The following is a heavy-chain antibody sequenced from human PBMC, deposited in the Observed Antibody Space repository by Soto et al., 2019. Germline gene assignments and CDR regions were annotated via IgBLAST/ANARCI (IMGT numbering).Heavy chain of an antibody. Sequence: EVQLVESGGGLVQPGGSLRLSCAASGFTFSSYEMNWVRQAPGKGLEWVSYISSSGSTIYYADSVKGRFTISRDNAKNSLYLQMDSLRAEDTAVYYCAGEVTVPGDYWGQGTLVTVSS. V-gene: IGHV3-48*03. CDR3: AGEVTVPGDY. D-gene: IGHD6-19*01. CDR1: GFTFSSYE. CDR2: ISSSGSTI. J-gene: IGHJ4*02.